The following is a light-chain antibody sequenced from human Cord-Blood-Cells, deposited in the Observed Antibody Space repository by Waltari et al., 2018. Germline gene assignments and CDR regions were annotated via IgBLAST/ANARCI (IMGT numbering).Light chain of an antibody. Sequence: DIVMTQSPDSLAVSLGERATINCKSSQRVLYSSNNKNYLAGYQQKPGQPPKLLIYWASARESGVPDRFSGSGSGTDFTLTISSLQAEDVAVYYCQQYYSTPDSFGQGTKLEIK. CDR3: QQYYSTPDS. CDR2: WAS. V-gene: IGKV4-1*01. CDR1: QRVLYSSNNKNY. J-gene: IGKJ2*03.